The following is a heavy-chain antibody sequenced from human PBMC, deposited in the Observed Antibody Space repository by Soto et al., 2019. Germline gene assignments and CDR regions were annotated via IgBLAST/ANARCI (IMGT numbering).Heavy chain of an antibody. J-gene: IGHJ4*02. Sequence: QVQLVQSGAEVKKPGSSVKVSCKASGGTFSSFPIAWVRQAPGQGLEWVGGIMPIFGTTKYAQNFRDRVTIYADESTSTAYMELSSLRFEDTAVYYCAMIEYSSGSDYGGQGTLVTVFS. CDR3: AMIEYSSGSDY. V-gene: IGHV1-69*01. CDR1: GGTFSSFP. CDR2: IMPIFGTT. D-gene: IGHD6-19*01.